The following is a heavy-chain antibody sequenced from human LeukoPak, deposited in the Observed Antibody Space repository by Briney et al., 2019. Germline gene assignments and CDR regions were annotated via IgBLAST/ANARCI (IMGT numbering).Heavy chain of an antibody. V-gene: IGHV3-66*01. CDR2: VYSGGDT. J-gene: IGHJ4*02. CDR1: GFTFSSYA. Sequence: GGSLRLSCAASGFTFSSYAMSWVHQAPGKGLEWVSLVYSGGDTYYADSVKGKFTISRDNSKNTLFLQMNNLRAEDTAVYYCARGLLRVDYWGLGTLVTVSS. D-gene: IGHD3-16*01. CDR3: ARGLLRVDY.